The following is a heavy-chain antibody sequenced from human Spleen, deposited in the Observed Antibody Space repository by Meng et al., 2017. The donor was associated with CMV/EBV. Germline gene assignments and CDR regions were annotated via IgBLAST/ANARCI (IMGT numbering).Heavy chain of an antibody. D-gene: IGHD3-3*01. Sequence: SETLSLTCTVSGGSTSSSSDFWGWIRQPPGKGLEWIGSIFYGANTNYNPSLKSRLTISVDTSKNQFSLKLSSVTAADTAVYYCARGNDFLGYYGMDVWGQGTTVTVSS. CDR2: IFYGANT. V-gene: IGHV4-39*07. CDR1: GGSTSSSSDF. J-gene: IGHJ6*02. CDR3: ARGNDFLGYYGMDV.